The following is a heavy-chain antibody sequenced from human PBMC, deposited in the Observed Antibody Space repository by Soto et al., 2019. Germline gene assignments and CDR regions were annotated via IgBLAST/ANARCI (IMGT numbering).Heavy chain of an antibody. CDR2: IKFDGSSA. Sequence: EVQLVESGGGLVQPGESLRLSCAASGFTFSDYWIHWVRQAPGKGLVWVSRIKFDGSSANYADSVKGRFTISRDNAKDTVYLHMNSLGAEDTAVYYCARGVRGHYGFDVWGQGTMVTVSS. D-gene: IGHD3-10*01. CDR1: GFTFSDYW. J-gene: IGHJ3*01. CDR3: ARGVRGHYGFDV. V-gene: IGHV3-74*01.